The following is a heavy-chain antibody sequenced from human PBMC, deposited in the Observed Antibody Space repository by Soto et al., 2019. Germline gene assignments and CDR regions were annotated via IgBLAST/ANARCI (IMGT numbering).Heavy chain of an antibody. CDR3: AGGVDRQWADY. Sequence: SETLSLTXTVSGGSINAYFWTWIRQAPGKGLEWIGFVYYSGNTNYNPSLKSRVSISLHTSKNQFSLKLSSVTAADTAVYYCAGGVDRQWADYWGQGTLVTVSS. CDR1: GGSINAYF. CDR2: VYYSGNT. D-gene: IGHD6-19*01. V-gene: IGHV4-59*01. J-gene: IGHJ4*02.